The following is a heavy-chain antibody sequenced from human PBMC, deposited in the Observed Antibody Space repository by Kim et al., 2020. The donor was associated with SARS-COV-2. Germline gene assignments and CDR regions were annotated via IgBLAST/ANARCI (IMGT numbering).Heavy chain of an antibody. Sequence: SNKYYADSVKGRFTISRDNSKNTLYLQMNSLRAEDTAVYYCARDRVEIVDYWGQGTLVTVS. CDR2: SNK. CDR3: ARDRVEIVDY. V-gene: IGHV3-33*01. D-gene: IGHD2-15*01. J-gene: IGHJ4*02.